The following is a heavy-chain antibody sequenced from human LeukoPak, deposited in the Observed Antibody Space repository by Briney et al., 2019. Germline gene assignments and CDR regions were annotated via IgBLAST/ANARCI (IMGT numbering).Heavy chain of an antibody. D-gene: IGHD3-22*01. CDR2: MYYSGTS. Sequence: PSETLSLTCTVSGASVSSGSYYWSWIRQPPGKGLEWIGYMYYSGTSNYNPSLESRVTISVDTSKNQFSLKLSSLTAADTAVYYCARDRDRLDYWGQGTLVTVSS. CDR1: GASVSSGSYY. CDR3: ARDRDRLDY. J-gene: IGHJ4*02. V-gene: IGHV4-61*01.